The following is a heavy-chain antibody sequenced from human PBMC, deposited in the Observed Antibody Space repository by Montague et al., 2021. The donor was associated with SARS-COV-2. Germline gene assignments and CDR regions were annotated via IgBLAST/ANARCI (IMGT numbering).Heavy chain of an antibody. CDR3: ARETRTADAFDI. J-gene: IGHJ3*02. Sequence: SETLSLTCTVSGASVSSSDWGWFRHSPGEGLEWCGYFYSVGSTTYNPSLKSRVTISRDTSKNQFSLKVRSVTAADTAIYYCARETRTADAFDIWGQGTMVTVSS. D-gene: IGHD1-1*01. CDR2: FYSVGST. CDR1: GASVSSSD. V-gene: IGHV4-59*02.